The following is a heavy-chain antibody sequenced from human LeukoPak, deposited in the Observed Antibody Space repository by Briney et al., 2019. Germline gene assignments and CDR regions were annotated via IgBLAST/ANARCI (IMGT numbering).Heavy chain of an antibody. CDR3: ARSTASQGVRTYYYYMDV. Sequence: PSETLSLTCTVSGGSISSYYWSWIRQPPGKGLEWIGYIYYSGSTNYNPSLKSRVTISVDTSKNQFSLKLSSVTAADTAVYYCARSTASQGVRTYYYYMDVWGKGTTVTVSS. V-gene: IGHV4-59*01. D-gene: IGHD3-10*01. J-gene: IGHJ6*03. CDR2: IYYSGST. CDR1: GGSISSYY.